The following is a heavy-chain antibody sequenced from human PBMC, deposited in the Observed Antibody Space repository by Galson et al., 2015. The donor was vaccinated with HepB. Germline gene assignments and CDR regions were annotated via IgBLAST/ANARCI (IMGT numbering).Heavy chain of an antibody. J-gene: IGHJ6*03. D-gene: IGHD3-10*01. V-gene: IGHV3-23*01. Sequence: SLRLSCAASGFRFSNYAMSWVRQAPGKGLEWVSVISGSGGRTYYADSVQGRFTISRDNSKNTLYLYMSSLRAEGTAVYYCAETGDITVPPGTLSWGPKTYLVPHYMGVWGKGTTVIVS. CDR2: ISGSGGRT. CDR3: AETGDITVPPGTLSWGPKTYLVPHYMGV. CDR1: GFRFSNYA.